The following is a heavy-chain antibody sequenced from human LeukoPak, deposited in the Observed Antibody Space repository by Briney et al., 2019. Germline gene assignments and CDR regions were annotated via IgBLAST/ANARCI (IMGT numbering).Heavy chain of an antibody. Sequence: SETLSLTCTVSGGSISSYYWSWIRQPPGKGLEWIGYVYYDGSTNYNPSLKSRVTISVDTSKNQFSLKLSSVTAADTAVYYCARHGITMVRGPFDIWGQGTMVTVSS. V-gene: IGHV4-59*08. D-gene: IGHD3-10*01. CDR2: VYYDGST. CDR1: GGSISSYY. J-gene: IGHJ3*02. CDR3: ARHGITMVRGPFDI.